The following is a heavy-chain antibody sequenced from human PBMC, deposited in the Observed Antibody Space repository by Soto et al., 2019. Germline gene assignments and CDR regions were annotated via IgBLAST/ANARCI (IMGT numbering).Heavy chain of an antibody. Sequence: SETLSLTCTVSGGSISSYYWSWIRQPPGKGLEWIGYIYYSGSTNYNPSLKSRVTISVDTSKNQFSLKLSSVTAADTAVYYCARGSYRRAFDYWGQGTLVTVSS. CDR1: GGSISSYY. CDR2: IYYSGST. D-gene: IGHD5-18*01. J-gene: IGHJ4*02. CDR3: ARGSYRRAFDY. V-gene: IGHV4-59*01.